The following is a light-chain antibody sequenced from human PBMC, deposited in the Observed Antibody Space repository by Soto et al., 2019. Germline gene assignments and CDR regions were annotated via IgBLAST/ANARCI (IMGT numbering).Light chain of an antibody. V-gene: IGLV2-14*03. CDR1: SSDVGGYNY. CDR3: NSYTSTSTVV. CDR2: DVS. J-gene: IGLJ2*01. Sequence: QSALTQPASVSGSPGQSITISCTGTSSDVGGYNYVSWYQHNPGKAPKLMIFDVSNRPSGVSNRFSGSKSGNTASLTISGLQAEDEADYYCNSYTSTSTVVFGGGTKVPS.